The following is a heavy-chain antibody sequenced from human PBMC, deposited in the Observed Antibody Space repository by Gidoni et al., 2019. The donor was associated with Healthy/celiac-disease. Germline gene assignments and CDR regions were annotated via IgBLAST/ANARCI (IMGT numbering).Heavy chain of an antibody. CDR2: ISYDGSNK. V-gene: IGHV3-30*18. CDR1: GFTFSSYG. Sequence: QVQLVESGGGVVQPGRSLRLSWAASGFTFSSYGMHWVRQAPGKGLEWVAVISYDGSNKYYADSVKGRFTISRDNSKNTLYLQMNSLRAEDTAVYYCAKSLPYLGVQGVTPYFDYWGQGTLVTVSS. CDR3: AKSLPYLGVQGVTPYFDY. D-gene: IGHD3-10*01. J-gene: IGHJ4*02.